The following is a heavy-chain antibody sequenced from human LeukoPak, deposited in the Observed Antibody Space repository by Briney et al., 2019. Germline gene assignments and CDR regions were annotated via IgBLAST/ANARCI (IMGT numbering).Heavy chain of an antibody. Sequence: GESLRLSCAASGFTFSFYTMHWVRQPPGKGLEWIAAISRDASNEFYADSVKGRFTISRDNSKNTLFVQMSSLSTEDTAVYYCARGVAPTDYWGQGTLVTVSS. CDR3: ARGVAPTDY. D-gene: IGHD5-12*01. CDR2: ISRDASNE. CDR1: GFTFSFYT. V-gene: IGHV3-30-3*01. J-gene: IGHJ4*02.